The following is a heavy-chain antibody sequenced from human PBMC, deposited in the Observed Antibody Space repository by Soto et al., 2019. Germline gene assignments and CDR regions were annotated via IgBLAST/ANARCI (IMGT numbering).Heavy chain of an antibody. CDR3: ARSPPTDWFFDL. CDR1: EFIISNYA. J-gene: IGHJ2*01. Sequence: QVQLVESGGGVVQPGRSLRLSCAASEFIISNYAMHWVRQAPGTGLEWVAAMWYDGSRQYYTDSVKGRFTISRDNSKNTLYLQMNSLRADDTPVFYCARSPPTDWFFDLWGRGTLVTVSS. V-gene: IGHV3-33*01. CDR2: MWYDGSRQ.